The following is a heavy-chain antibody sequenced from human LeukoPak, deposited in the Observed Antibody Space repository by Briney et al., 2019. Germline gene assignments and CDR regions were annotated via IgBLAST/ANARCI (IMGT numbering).Heavy chain of an antibody. D-gene: IGHD4-23*01. V-gene: IGHV1-69*13. J-gene: IGHJ4*02. Sequence: SVKVSFKASGGTFSSHAISWVRQAPGQGLEWMGGIIPIFGTANYAQKFQGRVTITAVESMSTAYMELSSLRSEDTAVYYCARGWLAETTVVTPYNYWGQGTLVTVSS. CDR3: ARGWLAETTVVTPYNY. CDR1: GGTFSSHA. CDR2: IIPIFGTA.